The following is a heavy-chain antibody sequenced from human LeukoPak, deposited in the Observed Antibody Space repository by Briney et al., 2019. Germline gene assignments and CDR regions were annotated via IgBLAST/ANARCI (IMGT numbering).Heavy chain of an antibody. CDR2: ISGSGGST. D-gene: IGHD3-10*01. CDR3: ARHTASGSYRRGMDV. J-gene: IGHJ6*02. CDR1: GFTFSSYA. Sequence: PGGSLRLSCAASGFTFSSYAMSWVRQAPGKGLEWVSAISGSGGSTYYADSVKGRFTISRDNSKNTLYLQMNSLRAEDKAVYYCARHTASGSYRRGMDVWGQGTTVTVSS. V-gene: IGHV3-23*01.